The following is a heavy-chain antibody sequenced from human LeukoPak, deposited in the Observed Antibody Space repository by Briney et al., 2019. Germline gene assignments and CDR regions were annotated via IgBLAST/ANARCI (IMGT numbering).Heavy chain of an antibody. V-gene: IGHV1-2*02. CDR3: GRDRNYQDSSGRPGY. D-gene: IGHD3-22*01. CDR2: MNPNSGGT. Sequence: ASVKASCKASGYTFTGYYMHWVRQAPGQGLEWMGWMNPNSGGTNYAQKFQGRITMTRDTSINTAYMELSRLRSDDTAVYYCGRDRNYQDSSGRPGYWGQGTLVTVPS. J-gene: IGHJ4*02. CDR1: GYTFTGYY.